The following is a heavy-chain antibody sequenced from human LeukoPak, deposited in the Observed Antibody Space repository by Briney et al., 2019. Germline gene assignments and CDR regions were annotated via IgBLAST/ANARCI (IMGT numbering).Heavy chain of an antibody. D-gene: IGHD3-9*01. CDR3: ARDYLTLLRYFDRLLSEGNWFDP. Sequence: GASVKVSCKASGYTFTGYYMHWERLAPGQGLEWMGWINPNSGGTNYAQKFQGRVTVTRDTSISTAYMELSRLRSDDTAVYYCARDYLTLLRYFDRLLSEGNWFDPWGQGTLVTVS. CDR2: INPNSGGT. CDR1: GYTFTGYY. V-gene: IGHV1-2*02. J-gene: IGHJ5*02.